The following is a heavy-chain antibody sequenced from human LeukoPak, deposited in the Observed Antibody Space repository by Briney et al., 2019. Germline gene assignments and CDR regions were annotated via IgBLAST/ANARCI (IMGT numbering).Heavy chain of an antibody. D-gene: IGHD5-24*01. J-gene: IGHJ4*02. CDR1: XFTVSSNY. Sequence: ASXFTVSSNYMSWVRQXPGKGLXWVSVIYRGGSTYYADSVKGRFTISRDNSKNTLYLQMNSLRAEDTAVYYCAREVSGGYSDYWGQGTLVTVSS. CDR2: IYRGGST. CDR3: AREVSGGYSDY. V-gene: IGHV3-66*02.